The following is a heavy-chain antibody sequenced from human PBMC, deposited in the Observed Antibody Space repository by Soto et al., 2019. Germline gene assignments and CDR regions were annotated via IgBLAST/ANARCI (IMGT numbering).Heavy chain of an antibody. V-gene: IGHV3-53*01. D-gene: IGHD6-19*01. CDR2: IYSGGNT. J-gene: IGHJ4*02. CDR1: GFSVRDYY. Sequence: PGGSLRLSCAVSGFSVRDYYMSWVRQAPGKGLEWVALIYSGGNTYYADSVKGRFTISRDNSKNTLYLQMNSLRVEDTAVYYCAKDATRTDGWYHFDYWGQGALVTVSS. CDR3: AKDATRTDGWYHFDY.